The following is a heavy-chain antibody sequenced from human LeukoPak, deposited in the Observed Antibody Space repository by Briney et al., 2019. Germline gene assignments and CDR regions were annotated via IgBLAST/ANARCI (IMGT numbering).Heavy chain of an antibody. CDR2: IYYSGST. D-gene: IGHD4-17*01. V-gene: IGHV4-31*03. CDR3: ARGLPYGDSEPSLDY. CDR1: GGSIGSGGYY. Sequence: SQTLSLTCTVSGGSIGSGGYYWSWIRQHPGKGLEWIGYIYYSGSTYYNPSLKSRVTISVDTSKNQFSLKLSSVTAADTAVYYCARGLPYGDSEPSLDYWGQGTLVTVSS. J-gene: IGHJ4*02.